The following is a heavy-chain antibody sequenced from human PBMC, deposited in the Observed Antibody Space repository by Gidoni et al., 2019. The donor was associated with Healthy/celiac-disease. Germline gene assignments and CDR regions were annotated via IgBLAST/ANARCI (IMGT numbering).Heavy chain of an antibody. J-gene: IGHJ6*02. CDR3: ARVRSGSYYYYGMDV. V-gene: IGHV4-34*01. CDR2: INHSGIT. Sequence: QVQLQQWGAGLLKPSETLSLTCAVSGGSFSGYYWSWIRQPPGKGLEWIGEINHSGITNYNPSLKSRVTISVDTSKNQFSLKLSSVTAADTAVYYCARVRSGSYYYYGMDVWGQGTTVTVSS. CDR1: GGSFSGYY.